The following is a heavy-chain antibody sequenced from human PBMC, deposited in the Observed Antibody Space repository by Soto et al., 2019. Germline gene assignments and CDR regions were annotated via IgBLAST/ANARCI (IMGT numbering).Heavy chain of an antibody. Sequence: GGSLRLSCEASGFTFTMYWMHWVRQAPGKGLVWVSRVNSDGTGTTYADSVKGRFTVSRDSAKNSVFLQMDSLRAEDAGVYFCAKVAPFILGSPFWGQGTLVTVSS. D-gene: IGHD2-21*01. J-gene: IGHJ4*02. CDR2: VNSDGTGT. V-gene: IGHV3-74*01. CDR3: AKVAPFILGSPF. CDR1: GFTFTMYW.